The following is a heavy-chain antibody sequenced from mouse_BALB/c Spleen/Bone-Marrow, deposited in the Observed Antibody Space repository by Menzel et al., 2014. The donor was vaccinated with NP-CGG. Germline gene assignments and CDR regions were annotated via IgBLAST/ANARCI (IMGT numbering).Heavy chain of an antibody. Sequence: EVKLVESGGGLGQPGGSGKLSCEPSGLTFRSFGMNGVRKAPGKGREWAAYISSGSSTIYYGDTVMGRFTISRDNPKNTLFLQMTSLRSEDTATYYCVRSGSSSGYFDYWGQGTTLTVSS. D-gene: IGHD1-1*01. V-gene: IGHV5-17*02. CDR1: GLTFRSFG. J-gene: IGHJ2*01. CDR3: VRSGSSSGYFDY. CDR2: ISSGSSTI.